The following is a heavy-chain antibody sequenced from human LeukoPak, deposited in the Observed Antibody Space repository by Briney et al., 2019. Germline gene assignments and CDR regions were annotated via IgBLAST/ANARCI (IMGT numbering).Heavy chain of an antibody. D-gene: IGHD3-9*01. CDR3: ARDNDILTGFLFSYYYYYGMDV. CDR1: GFTFSSYA. J-gene: IGHJ6*02. Sequence: GGSLRLSCAASGFTFSSYAMHWVRQAPGKGLEWVAVISYDGSNKYYADSVKGRFTISRDNSKNTLYLQMNSLRAEDTAVYYCARDNDILTGFLFSYYYYYGMDVWGQGTTVTVSS. V-gene: IGHV3-30-3*01. CDR2: ISYDGSNK.